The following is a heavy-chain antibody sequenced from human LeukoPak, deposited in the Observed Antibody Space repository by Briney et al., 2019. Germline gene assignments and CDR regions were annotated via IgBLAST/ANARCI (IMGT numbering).Heavy chain of an antibody. CDR3: ARDRITMASGSYDY. CDR2: ISSDGSST. CDR1: GFTFSNYW. D-gene: IGHD3-10*01. J-gene: IGHJ4*02. V-gene: IGHV3-74*01. Sequence: PGGSLRLSCAASGFTFSNYWMHWVRQAPGKGLVWVSRISSDGSSTSYADSVKGRFTISRDNAKNSLYLQMNSLRAEDTAVYYCARDRITMASGSYDYWGQGTLVTVSS.